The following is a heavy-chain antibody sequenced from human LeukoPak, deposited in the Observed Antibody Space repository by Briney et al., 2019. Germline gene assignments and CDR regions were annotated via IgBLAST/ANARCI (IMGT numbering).Heavy chain of an antibody. D-gene: IGHD1-1*01. CDR1: GCTFTSYA. CDR2: INTNTGNP. CDR3: AREGTLAYPDAFDI. V-gene: IGHV7-4-1*02. Sequence: GASVKVSCKASGCTFTSYAMNWVRQAPGQGLEWMGWINTNTGNPTYAQGFTGRFVFSLDTSVSTAYLQISSLKAEDTAVYYCAREGTLAYPDAFDIWGQGTMVTVSS. J-gene: IGHJ3*02.